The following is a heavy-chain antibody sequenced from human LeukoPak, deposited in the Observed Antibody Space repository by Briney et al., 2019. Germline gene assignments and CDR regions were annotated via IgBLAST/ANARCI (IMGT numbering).Heavy chain of an antibody. CDR3: ASGYDILTGVEYFQH. D-gene: IGHD3-9*01. V-gene: IGHV1-69*04. Sequence: SVKVSCKASGGTFSSYAISWVRQAPGQGLEWMGRIIPILGIANYAQKFQGRVTITADKSTSTAYMELSSLRSEDTAVYYCASGYDILTGVEYFQHWGQGTLVTVSS. CDR2: IIPILGIA. J-gene: IGHJ1*01. CDR1: GGTFSSYA.